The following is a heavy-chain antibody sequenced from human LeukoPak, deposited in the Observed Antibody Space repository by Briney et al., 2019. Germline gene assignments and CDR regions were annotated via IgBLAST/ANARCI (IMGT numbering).Heavy chain of an antibody. Sequence: GGSLRLSCAASGFTFSSYSMNWVRQAPGKGLEWVSSISSSSSYIYYADSVKGRFTISRDNAKNSLYLQMNSLRAEDTAVYYCARGAGSVAFDIWGQGTMVTVSS. J-gene: IGHJ3*02. D-gene: IGHD2-15*01. CDR2: ISSSSSYI. V-gene: IGHV3-21*01. CDR3: ARGAGSVAFDI. CDR1: GFTFSSYS.